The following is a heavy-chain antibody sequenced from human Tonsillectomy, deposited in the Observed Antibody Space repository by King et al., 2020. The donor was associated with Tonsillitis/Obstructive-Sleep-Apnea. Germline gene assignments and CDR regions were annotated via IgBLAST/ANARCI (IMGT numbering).Heavy chain of an antibody. CDR3: ARMTTPDC. Sequence: VQLVESGGGLVQPGGSLRLSCAASGFPFSSYWMTWVRQAPGKGLEGVANIKQDGSEKNYVDSVKGRFTISRDNAKNSLYLQMNSLRAEDTAVYYCARMTTPDCRGQGALVTVSS. CDR2: IKQDGSEK. V-gene: IGHV3-7*03. J-gene: IGHJ4*02. D-gene: IGHD4-11*01. CDR1: GFPFSSYW.